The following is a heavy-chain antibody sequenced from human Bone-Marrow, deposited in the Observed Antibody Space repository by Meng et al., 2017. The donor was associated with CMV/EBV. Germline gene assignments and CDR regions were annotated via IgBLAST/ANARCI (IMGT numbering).Heavy chain of an antibody. V-gene: IGHV4-39*01. CDR1: GGSISSSSYY. J-gene: IGHJ4*02. D-gene: IGHD2-2*01. Sequence: SETLSLTCTVSGGSISSSSYYWGWIRQPPGKGLEWIESIYYSGSTYYNPSLKSRVTISVDTSKNQFSLKLSSVTAADTAVYYCARLYCSSTSCYAATLDYWGQGTLVTVSS. CDR2: IYYSGST. CDR3: ARLYCSSTSCYAATLDY.